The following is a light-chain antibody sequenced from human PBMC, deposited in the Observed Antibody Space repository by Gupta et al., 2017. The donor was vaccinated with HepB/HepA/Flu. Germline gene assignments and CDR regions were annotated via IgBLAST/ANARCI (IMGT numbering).Light chain of an antibody. CDR2: GAS. CDR1: QSVSTN. Sequence: EIVMTQSPATLSVSPGERATLSCRASQSVSTNLAWYQQKVGQAPRLLIYGASTRDTGIPVRFSGSGSGTDVTLTISSLQYEDFAGYYCQQNKNWPMYTFGQGTKLEIK. J-gene: IGKJ2*01. V-gene: IGKV3-15*01. CDR3: QQNKNWPMYT.